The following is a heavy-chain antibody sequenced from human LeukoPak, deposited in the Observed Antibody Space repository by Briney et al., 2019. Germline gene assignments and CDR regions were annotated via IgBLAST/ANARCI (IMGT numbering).Heavy chain of an antibody. CDR2: IYYSGST. CDR3: ARDLRLSPPKGNWFDP. V-gene: IGHV4-39*02. J-gene: IGHJ5*02. CDR1: GGSISSSSYY. Sequence: PSETLSLTCTVSGGSISSSSYYWGWIRQPPGKGLEWIGSIYYSGSTYYNPSLKSRVTISVDTSKNQFSLKLSSVTAADTAVYYCARDLRLSPPKGNWFDPWGQGTLVTVSS. D-gene: IGHD5-12*01.